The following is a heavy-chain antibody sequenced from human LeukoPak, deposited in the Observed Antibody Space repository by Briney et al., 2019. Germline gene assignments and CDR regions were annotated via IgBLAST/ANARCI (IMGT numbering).Heavy chain of an antibody. J-gene: IGHJ4*02. V-gene: IGHV4-59*11. CDR3: ARARAGLLYGDDDY. D-gene: IGHD2-2*02. Sequence: AAETLSLTCTASGCSISSHYWSWLRQPPGKGLEWIAYIYGSGSTNYNPSLTSRVTISVDTSKHQSCLKLSSVTAADTAVYYCARARAGLLYGDDDYWGLGTLVTVSS. CDR1: GCSISSHY. CDR2: IYGSGST.